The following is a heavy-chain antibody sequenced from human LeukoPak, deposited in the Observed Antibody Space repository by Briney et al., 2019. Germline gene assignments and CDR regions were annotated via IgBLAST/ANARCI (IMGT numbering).Heavy chain of an antibody. V-gene: IGHV3-23*01. CDR3: ARGVQLWSTGYYYYYMDV. Sequence: GGSLRLSCAASGFTFSSYAMSWVRQAPGKGLEWVSAISGSGGSTYYADSVKGRFTISRDNSKNTLYLQMNSLRAEDTAVYYCARGVQLWSTGYYYYYMDVWGKGTTVTVSS. CDR1: GFTFSSYA. J-gene: IGHJ6*03. D-gene: IGHD5-18*01. CDR2: ISGSGGST.